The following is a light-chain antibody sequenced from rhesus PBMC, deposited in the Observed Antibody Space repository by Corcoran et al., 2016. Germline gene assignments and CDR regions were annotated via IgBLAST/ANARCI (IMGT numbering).Light chain of an antibody. CDR1: ENVNNY. CDR3: QHGYGTPPYS. Sequence: DIQMTQSPSSLSASVGDRVTITCRASENVNNYLNWYQQNPGKAPTLLIYKASTLQSGVPSRFSGSGSGTDYTFTISSLQPEDVATYYCQHGYGTPPYSFGQGTKVEIK. CDR2: KAS. J-gene: IGKJ2*01. V-gene: IGKV1-74*01.